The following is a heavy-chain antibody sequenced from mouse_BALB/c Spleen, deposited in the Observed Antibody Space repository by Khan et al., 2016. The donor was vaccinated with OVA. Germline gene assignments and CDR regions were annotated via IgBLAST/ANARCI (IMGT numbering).Heavy chain of an antibody. CDR1: GYTFTTYT. J-gene: IGHJ3*01. V-gene: IGHV1-4*01. CDR3: ARSGHLGLRGGFTY. CDR2: INPSNDYT. D-gene: IGHD3-2*01. Sequence: VQLKQSGAELARPGASVKMSCKASGYTFTTYTLHWVKQRPGRSLEWIGYINPSNDYTNYNQKFKDKSTLTADKSSSTAYMQLSSLTSEDSAVYYGARSGHLGLRGGFTYWGQGTLVTVSA.